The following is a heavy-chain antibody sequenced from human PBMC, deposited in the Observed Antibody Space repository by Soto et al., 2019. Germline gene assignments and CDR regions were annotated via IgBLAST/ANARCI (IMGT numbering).Heavy chain of an antibody. J-gene: IGHJ6*02. CDR2: IYSGGST. V-gene: IGHV3-53*01. D-gene: IGHD1-20*01. CDR1: GFTVSSNY. Sequence: PGGSLRLSCAASGFTVSSNYMSWVRQAPGKGLEWVSVIYSGGSTYYADSVKGRFTISRDNSKNTLYLQMNSLRAEDTAVYYCARGLNSVTGKASYYYYGMDVWGQGTTVTVSS. CDR3: ARGLNSVTGKASYYYYGMDV.